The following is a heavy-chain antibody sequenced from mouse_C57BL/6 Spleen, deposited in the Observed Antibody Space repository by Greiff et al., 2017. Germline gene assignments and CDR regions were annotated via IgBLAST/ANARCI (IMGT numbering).Heavy chain of an antibody. CDR3: ARCPGTSSFYYAMDY. V-gene: IGHV1-53*01. CDR2: INPSNGGT. J-gene: IGHJ4*01. D-gene: IGHD1-1*01. Sequence: VQLQQPGTELVKPGASVKLSCKASGYTFTSYWMHWVKQRPGQGLEWIGNINPSNGGTNYNEKFKSKATLTVDKSSSTAYMQLSSLTSEDSAVYYCARCPGTSSFYYAMDYWGQGTSVTVSS. CDR1: GYTFTSYW.